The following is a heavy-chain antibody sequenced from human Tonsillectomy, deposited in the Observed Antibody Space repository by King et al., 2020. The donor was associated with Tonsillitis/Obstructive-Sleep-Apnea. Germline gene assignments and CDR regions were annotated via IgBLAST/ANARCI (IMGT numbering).Heavy chain of an antibody. D-gene: IGHD3-3*01. CDR1: GFTFSSYS. CDR2: ISSSSSTI. J-gene: IGHJ4*02. V-gene: IGHV3-48*02. CDR3: ARVGYYDFWSGYPFDH. Sequence: EVKLVESGGGMVQPGGSLRLSCAASGFTFSSYSMNWVRQAPGKGLEWVSYISSSSSTIYYADSVKGRFTISRDNAKNSLYLQMNSLRDEDTAVYYCARVGYYDFWSGYPFDHWGQGTLVTVSS.